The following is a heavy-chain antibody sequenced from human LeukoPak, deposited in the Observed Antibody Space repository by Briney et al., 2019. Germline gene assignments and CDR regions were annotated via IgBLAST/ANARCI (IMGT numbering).Heavy chain of an antibody. V-gene: IGHV4-39*07. Sequence: TSSETLSLTCTVSGGSISSSSYHWGWIRQPPGKGLEWIGNIYHSGNTYYNTSLKSRVTISVGTSNNQFSLKLNSVAAADTAVYYCARVNWSGYKSPYYYYYMDVWGKGTTVTVSS. CDR2: IYHSGNT. J-gene: IGHJ6*03. CDR3: ARVNWSGYKSPYYYYYMDV. CDR1: GGSISSSSYH. D-gene: IGHD3-3*01.